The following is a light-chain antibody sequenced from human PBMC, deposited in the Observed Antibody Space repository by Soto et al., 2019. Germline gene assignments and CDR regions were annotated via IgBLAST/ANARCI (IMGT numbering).Light chain of an antibody. CDR2: EVS. CDR1: SSDVGAYNY. CDR3: LSYTTSSTWV. Sequence: QSALTQPASVSGSPGQSITISCTGSSSDVGAYNYVSWYQQQPGKAPKVMIYEVSNRPSGVSKRFSGSKSGNTASLTISGLQAEDEADYYCLSYTTSSTWVCGGGTKVTVL. J-gene: IGLJ3*02. V-gene: IGLV2-14*01.